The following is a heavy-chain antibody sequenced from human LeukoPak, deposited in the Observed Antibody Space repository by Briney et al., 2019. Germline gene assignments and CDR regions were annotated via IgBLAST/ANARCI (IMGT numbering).Heavy chain of an antibody. J-gene: IGHJ4*02. Sequence: SSETLSLTCTVSGGSISSYYWSWIRQPAGKGLEWIGRIYTSGSTNYNPSLKSRVTIPVDKSKNQFSLKLSSVTAADTAVYYCARTRDSSGWYYFDYWGQGTLVTVSS. V-gene: IGHV4-4*07. CDR1: GGSISSYY. CDR2: IYTSGST. CDR3: ARTRDSSGWYYFDY. D-gene: IGHD6-19*01.